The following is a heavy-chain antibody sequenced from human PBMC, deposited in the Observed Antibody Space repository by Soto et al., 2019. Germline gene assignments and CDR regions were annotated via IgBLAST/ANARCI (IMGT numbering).Heavy chain of an antibody. CDR2: INPSGGST. CDR3: ARAAYGSGSYNYNFDY. CDR1: GYTFTSYY. Sequence: ASVKVSCKASGYTFTSYYMHWVRQAPGQGLEWMGIINPSGGSTSYAQKFQGRVTMTRNTSTSTDYMELSSLRSEDTAVYYCARAAYGSGSYNYNFDYWGQGTLVTVSS. V-gene: IGHV1-46*01. J-gene: IGHJ4*02. D-gene: IGHD3-10*01.